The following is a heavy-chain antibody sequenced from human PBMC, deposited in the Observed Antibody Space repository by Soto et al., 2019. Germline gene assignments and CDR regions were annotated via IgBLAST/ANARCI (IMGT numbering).Heavy chain of an antibody. CDR2: MNPNSGNT. J-gene: IGHJ6*03. V-gene: IGHV1-8*02. Sequence: ASVKVSCKASGYTFTSYDINWVRQATGQGLEWMGWMNPNSGNTGYAQKFQGRVAMTRNTSISTAYMELSSLRSEDTAVYYCARVGVTNYYYYYMDVWGKGTPVTVSS. CDR3: ARVGVTNYYYYYMDV. D-gene: IGHD4-17*01. CDR1: GYTFTSYD.